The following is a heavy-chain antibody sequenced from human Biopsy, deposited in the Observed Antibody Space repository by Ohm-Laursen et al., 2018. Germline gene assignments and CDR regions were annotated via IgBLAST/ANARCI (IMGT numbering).Heavy chain of an antibody. CDR2: FAPENGKT. Sequence: ASVKVSCKVSGYAVTEFSMHWVRQAPGKGLEWMGGFAPENGKTIYAQKFQGKVTMTEDTSTDTAYMELSSLRSEDTTVYNCAADINDWNVNYWGQGTQVTVSS. V-gene: IGHV1-24*01. D-gene: IGHD1-1*01. CDR3: AADINDWNVNY. J-gene: IGHJ4*02. CDR1: GYAVTEFS.